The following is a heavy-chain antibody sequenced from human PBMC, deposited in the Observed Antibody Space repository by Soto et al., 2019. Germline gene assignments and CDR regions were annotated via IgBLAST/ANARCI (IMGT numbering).Heavy chain of an antibody. V-gene: IGHV1-2*02. D-gene: IGHD6-6*01. CDR3: AIDAPRIAARPFDY. J-gene: IGHJ4*02. Sequence: QVQLVQSGAQVRKPGASVKVSCKASGYTFTAYFLHWVRQAPGQGLEWMGWINPNSGDTKSAQNFQARVTMTRDTSIGTVYMEVTRMRSDDTAFYDCAIDAPRIAARPFDYWGQGSPVTVSS. CDR1: GYTFTAYF. CDR2: INPNSGDT.